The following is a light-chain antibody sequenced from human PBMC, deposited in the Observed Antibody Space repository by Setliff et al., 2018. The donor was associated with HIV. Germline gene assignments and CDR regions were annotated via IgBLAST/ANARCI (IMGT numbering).Light chain of an antibody. CDR3: CSYADSRGL. CDR2: EVS. Sequence: QSALAQPASVSGSPGQAIIISCTGTSSDVGSYNLVSWYQQHPGKAPKLLIYEVSKRPSGISNRFSGSKSGNTASLTISGLQAEDETDYYCCSYADSRGLFGGGTKVTVL. V-gene: IGLV2-23*02. CDR1: SSDVGSYNL. J-gene: IGLJ2*01.